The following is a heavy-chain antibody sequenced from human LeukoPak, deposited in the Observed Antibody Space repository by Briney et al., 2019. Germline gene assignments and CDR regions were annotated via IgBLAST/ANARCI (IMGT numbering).Heavy chain of an antibody. CDR1: GFTFSNYA. CDR3: ARTVYDILTGFGY. CDR2: ISSSSSYT. D-gene: IGHD3-9*01. Sequence: GASLRLSCAASGFTFSNYAMSWVRQAPGKGLEWVSYISSSSSYTNYADSVKGRFTISRDDAKNSLYLQMNSLRAEDTAVYYCARTVYDILTGFGYWGQGTLVTVSS. V-gene: IGHV3-11*06. J-gene: IGHJ4*02.